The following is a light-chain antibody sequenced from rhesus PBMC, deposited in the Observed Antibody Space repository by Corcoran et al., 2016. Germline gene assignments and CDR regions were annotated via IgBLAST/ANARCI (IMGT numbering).Light chain of an antibody. J-gene: IGKJ2*01. Sequence: DIQMTQSPSSLSVSVGDRVTVTCRASQGINKELTWYQQKPGKAPTLLIYSTSTLQPGVSSRFSGIGSGTDFTLTISNLQPEDVATYYCLQDYTTPYSFGQGTKVEIK. CDR2: STS. V-gene: IGKV1-94*01. CDR1: QGINKE. CDR3: LQDYTTPYS.